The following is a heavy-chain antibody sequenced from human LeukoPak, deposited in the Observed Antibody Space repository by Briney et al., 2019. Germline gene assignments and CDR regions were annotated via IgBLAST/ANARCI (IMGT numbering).Heavy chain of an antibody. V-gene: IGHV4-39*01. D-gene: IGHD2-15*01. CDR2: IDYTGST. CDR1: GGSISSSSYY. Sequence: SENLSLTCTVSGGSISSSSYYWGWIRQPPGKGLEWIGSIDYTGSTYYNPSLKSRFTISVDTSKSQCSLKLSSVTAADTAVYYCARRVDRDRSYCSGGSCYQPYVYYYYMDVWGKGTTVTVSS. CDR3: ARRVDRDRSYCSGGSCYQPYVYYYYMDV. J-gene: IGHJ6*03.